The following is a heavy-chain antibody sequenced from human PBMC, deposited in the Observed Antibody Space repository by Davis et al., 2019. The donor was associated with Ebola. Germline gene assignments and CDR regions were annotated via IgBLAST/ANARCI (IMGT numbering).Heavy chain of an antibody. D-gene: IGHD5-12*01. Sequence: SVKVSCKASGGTFSSYAISWVRQAPGQGLEWMGRIIPILGIANYAQKFQGRVTITADKSTSTAYMELSSLRSEDTAVYYCAREGYSGYVIYYYYGMDVWGQGTTVTVSS. CDR3: AREGYSGYVIYYYYGMDV. CDR2: IIPILGIA. CDR1: GGTFSSYA. V-gene: IGHV1-69*04. J-gene: IGHJ6*02.